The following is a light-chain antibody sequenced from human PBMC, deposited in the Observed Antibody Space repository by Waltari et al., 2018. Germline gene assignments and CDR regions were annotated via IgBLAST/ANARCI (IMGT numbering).Light chain of an antibody. Sequence: IVLTQSPVTLSVSPRERVTLSCRASQSVRTNVAWYQQQPGQAPRLLISGAAKRATGIPARFSGTGSGTEFTLTISSLQSEDFAVYFCHHYNDWPPGTFGQGTKLDSK. J-gene: IGKJ2*02. V-gene: IGKV3-15*01. CDR2: GAA. CDR1: QSVRTN. CDR3: HHYNDWPPGT.